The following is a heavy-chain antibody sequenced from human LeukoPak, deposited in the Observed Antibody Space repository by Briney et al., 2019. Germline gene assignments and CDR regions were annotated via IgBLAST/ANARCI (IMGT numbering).Heavy chain of an antibody. CDR2: IIPIFGTA. CDR3: ARDPRPGSSYDY. D-gene: IGHD6-13*01. J-gene: IGHJ4*02. CDR1: GGTFSSYA. Sequence: ASVKVSCKASGGTFSSYAISWVRQAPGQGLEWMGGIIPIFGTANYAQKFQGRVTITADESTSTAYMELSSLRSEDTAVYYCARDPRPGSSYDYWGQGTLVTVSS. V-gene: IGHV1-69*13.